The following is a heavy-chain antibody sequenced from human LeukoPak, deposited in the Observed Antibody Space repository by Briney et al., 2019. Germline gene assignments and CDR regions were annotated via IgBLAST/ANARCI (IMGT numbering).Heavy chain of an antibody. CDR3: ARGTVTTSPPDY. D-gene: IGHD4-17*01. J-gene: IGHJ4*02. CDR1: GYTFTSYY. V-gene: IGHV1-46*01. CDR2: INPSGGST. Sequence: ASVKVSCKASGYTFTSYYVHWVRQAPGEGLEWMGIINPSGGSTIYAQKFQGRVTMTWDMSTSTVYMELSSLRSDDTAVYYCARGTVTTSPPDYWGQGTLVTVSS.